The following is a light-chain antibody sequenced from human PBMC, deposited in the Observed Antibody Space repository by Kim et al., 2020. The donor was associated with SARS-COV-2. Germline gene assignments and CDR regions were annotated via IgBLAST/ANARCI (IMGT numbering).Light chain of an antibody. CDR2: GNS. V-gene: IGLV1-40*01. Sequence: QRVTISFTGNSCNIGAGNAVLWSQHLPGTPPTLLIYGNSNRPSGVPDRFSGSKSGTSASLAITGLQAEDEADYFCQSYDSSLSGSVFGGGTQLTVL. CDR3: QSYDSSLSGSV. J-gene: IGLJ2*01. CDR1: SCNIGAGNA.